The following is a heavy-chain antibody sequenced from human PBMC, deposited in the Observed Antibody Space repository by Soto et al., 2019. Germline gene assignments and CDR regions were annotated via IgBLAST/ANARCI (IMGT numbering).Heavy chain of an antibody. CDR3: ARESEDLTSNFDY. CDR1: GFTFTRYS. J-gene: IGHJ4*02. CDR2: ISSTTNYI. Sequence: LRLSCAASGFTFTRYSMNWVRQAPGKGLEWVSSISSTTNYIYYGDSMKGRFTIPRDNAKNSLYLEMNSLRAEDTAVYYCARESEDLTSNFDYWGQGTLVTVSS. V-gene: IGHV3-21*06.